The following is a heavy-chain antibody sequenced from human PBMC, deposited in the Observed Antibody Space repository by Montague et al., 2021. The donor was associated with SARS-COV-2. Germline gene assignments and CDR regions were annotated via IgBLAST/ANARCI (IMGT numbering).Heavy chain of an antibody. CDR1: GFPFDDYA. D-gene: IGHD3-10*01. Sequence: SLRLSCAASGFPFDDYAMHWVRQVPGKGLEWVSYIVWDSDGKRYADFVKGRFTISRDNAKSALYLHMNGLRPDDTAIYFCARGGYGSGSYDIEFWGQGTLVLVSS. CDR2: IVWDSDGK. CDR3: ARGGYGSGSYDIEF. J-gene: IGHJ4*02. V-gene: IGHV3-9*01.